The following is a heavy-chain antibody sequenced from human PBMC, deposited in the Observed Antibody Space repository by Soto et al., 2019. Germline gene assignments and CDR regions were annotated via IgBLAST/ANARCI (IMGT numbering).Heavy chain of an antibody. V-gene: IGHV4-34*01. CDR2: INDSGNT. CDR1: GGSLSGHD. CDR3: AVLGGYDILSP. Sequence: SETLSLTCGVYGGSLSGHDWSWIRQPPGKGLEWIGEINDSGNTNYNPSLKSRVTISVDTSKNQFSLKLSSVSAADTAVYYCAVLGGYDILSPWGQGTLVTVSS. J-gene: IGHJ5*02. D-gene: IGHD3-9*01.